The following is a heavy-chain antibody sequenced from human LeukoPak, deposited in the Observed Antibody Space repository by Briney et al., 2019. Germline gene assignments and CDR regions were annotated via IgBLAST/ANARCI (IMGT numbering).Heavy chain of an antibody. V-gene: IGHV3-48*01. Sequence: GGSLRLSCAASGFTFTMFSMNWPRQAPGKGLEWIAFIRGRSDTTYYADSVQGRFTISRDNAEDSVYLQMNSLRVEDTAVYYCARVARLYYDFWSGYYVDYWGQGTLVTVSS. CDR3: ARVARLYYDFWSGYYVDY. CDR2: IRGRSDTT. J-gene: IGHJ4*02. D-gene: IGHD3-3*01. CDR1: GFTFTMFS.